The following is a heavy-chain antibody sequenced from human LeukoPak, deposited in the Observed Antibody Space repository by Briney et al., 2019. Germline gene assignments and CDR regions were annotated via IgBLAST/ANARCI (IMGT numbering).Heavy chain of an antibody. CDR1: GGTFSSYA. Sequence: APVKVSCKASGGTFSSYAISWVRQAPGQGLEWMGGIIPIFGTANYAQKFQGRVTITTDESTSTAYMELSSLRSEDTAVYYCARSALYSSSSFAFDIWGQGTMVTVSS. CDR3: ARSALYSSSSFAFDI. CDR2: IIPIFGTA. D-gene: IGHD6-6*01. J-gene: IGHJ3*02. V-gene: IGHV1-69*05.